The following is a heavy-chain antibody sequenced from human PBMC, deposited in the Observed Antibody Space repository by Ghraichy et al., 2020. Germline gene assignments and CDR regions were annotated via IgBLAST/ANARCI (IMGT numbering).Heavy chain of an antibody. V-gene: IGHV1-2*02. J-gene: IGHJ5*02. CDR3: VRYAVSGTHYNRFDP. D-gene: IGHD1-26*01. CDR2: FNTNTGSP. Sequence: ASVKVSCKASGYTFTDYYLHWVRQAPGQGPEWMGWFNTNTGSPKYAQKFQGRVTMTRDTSTTTFYMDLSSLTSDDTAVYYCVRYAVSGTHYNRFDPWGQGTLVTVSS. CDR1: GYTFTDYY.